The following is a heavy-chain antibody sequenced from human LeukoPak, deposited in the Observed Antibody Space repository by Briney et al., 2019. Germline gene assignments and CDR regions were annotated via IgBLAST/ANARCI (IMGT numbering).Heavy chain of an antibody. Sequence: SETLSLTCSVSGGSISSYYWSWIRQPAGKGLEWIGRIYTSGSTNYNPSLKSRVTMSVDTSKNQFSLKLSSVTAADTAVYYCARDQSAHYYYYMDVCGKGTTVTVSS. V-gene: IGHV4-4*07. J-gene: IGHJ6*03. CDR3: ARDQSAHYYYYMDV. CDR2: IYTSGST. CDR1: GGSISSYY.